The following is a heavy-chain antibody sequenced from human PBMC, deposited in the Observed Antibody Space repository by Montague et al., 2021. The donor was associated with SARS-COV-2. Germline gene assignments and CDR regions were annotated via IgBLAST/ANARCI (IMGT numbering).Heavy chain of an antibody. CDR2: SYYRSKWYY. V-gene: IGHV6-1*01. Sequence: CAISGDSDCVEKVACNWVRQSPSLGPHRQLGSYYRSKWYYDYAVSAKSRMTISPDTSKNQFSLQLSSVTPEDRAVYYCARDPRYSLSWSFDYWGQGTLVTVSS. CDR3: ARDPRYSLSWSFDY. D-gene: IGHD6-13*01. J-gene: IGHJ4*02. CDR1: GDSDCVEKVA.